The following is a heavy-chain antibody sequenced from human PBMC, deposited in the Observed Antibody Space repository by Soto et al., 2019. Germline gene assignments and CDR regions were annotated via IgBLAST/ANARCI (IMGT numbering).Heavy chain of an antibody. V-gene: IGHV1-69*02. J-gene: IGHJ4*02. CDR1: GGTFSSYT. CDR3: ARVVYGSGSYYYFDY. CDR2: IIPILGIA. Sequence: GASVKVSCKASGGTFSSYTISWVRQAPGQGLEWMGRIIPILGIANYAQKFQGRVTITADKSTSTAYMELSSLRSEDTAVYYCARVVYGSGSYYYFDYWGQGTLVTVSS. D-gene: IGHD3-10*01.